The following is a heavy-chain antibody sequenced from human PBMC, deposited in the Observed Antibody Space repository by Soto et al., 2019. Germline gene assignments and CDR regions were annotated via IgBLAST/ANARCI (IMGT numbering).Heavy chain of an antibody. CDR3: ARDRPPGGYYDSSGYPSHYYYGMDV. J-gene: IGHJ6*02. Sequence: SETLSLTCTVSGGSISSYYWSWIRQPPGKGLEWIGYIYYSGSTNYNPSLKSRVTISVDTSKNQFSLKLSSVTAADTAVYYCARDRPPGGYYDSSGYPSHYYYGMDVWGQGTTVTVSS. CDR2: IYYSGST. CDR1: GGSISSYY. D-gene: IGHD3-22*01. V-gene: IGHV4-59*01.